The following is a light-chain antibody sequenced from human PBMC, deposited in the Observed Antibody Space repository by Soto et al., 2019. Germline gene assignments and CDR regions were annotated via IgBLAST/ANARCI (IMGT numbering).Light chain of an antibody. V-gene: IGKV3-11*01. J-gene: IGKJ1*01. CDR3: HQRQSWPRT. Sequence: EIVFTQSPATLSSFPGDRVTLSCRASQAVNTRLAWYQHKPGQAPRLLIYLASNRAAGVPARFSGSGSGTDFTLTISDVEPEDFAVYYCHQRQSWPRTFGQGTKVAIK. CDR2: LAS. CDR1: QAVNTR.